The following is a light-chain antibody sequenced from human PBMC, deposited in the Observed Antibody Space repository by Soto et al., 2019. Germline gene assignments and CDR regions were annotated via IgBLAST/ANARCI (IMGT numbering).Light chain of an antibody. CDR1: SSNFGTNY. CDR3: AAWDDSLSGGG. CDR2: RNN. J-gene: IGLJ3*02. Sequence: QSVLTQPPSASGTPGQRVTISCSGSSSNFGTNYVYWYQQLPGTAPKLLIYRNNQRPSGVPDRFSGSKSGTSASLAISGLRSEDEADYYCAAWDDSLSGGGFGGGTKLTVL. V-gene: IGLV1-47*01.